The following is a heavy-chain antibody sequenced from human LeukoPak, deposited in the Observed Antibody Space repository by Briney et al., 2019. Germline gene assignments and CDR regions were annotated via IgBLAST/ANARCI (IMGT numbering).Heavy chain of an antibody. D-gene: IGHD2-2*01. CDR1: GYTFTGYY. J-gene: IGHJ4*02. CDR3: ARIETGPASYCSSTSCYNSAFDF. Sequence: ASVKVSCKASGYTFTGYYMHWVRQAPGQGLEWMGWINPNSGDTNYAQKFQGRVTMTRDTSISTAYMELSRLRSDDTAVYYCARIETGPASYCSSTSCYNSAFDFWGQGTLVTVSS. V-gene: IGHV1-2*02. CDR2: INPNSGDT.